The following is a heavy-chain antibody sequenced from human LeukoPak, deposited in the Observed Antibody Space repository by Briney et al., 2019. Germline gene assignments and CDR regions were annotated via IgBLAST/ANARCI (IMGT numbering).Heavy chain of an antibody. J-gene: IGHJ4*02. CDR3: ATQIVNYDILTGDTY. CDR1: GFTFSSYE. CDR2: ISSSGSTI. V-gene: IGHV3-48*03. Sequence: GGSLRLSCAASGFTFSSYEMNWVRQAPGKGLEWVSYISSSGSTIYYADSVKGRFTISRDNAKNSLYLQMNSLRAEDTAVYYCATQIVNYDILTGDTYWGQGTLVTVSS. D-gene: IGHD3-9*01.